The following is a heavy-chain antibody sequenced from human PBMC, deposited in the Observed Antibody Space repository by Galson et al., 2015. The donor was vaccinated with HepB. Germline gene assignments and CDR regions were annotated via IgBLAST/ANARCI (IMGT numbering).Heavy chain of an antibody. Sequence: LRLSCAASGFTFSAYYMSWIRQAPGKGLEWVSYISSSGSNTYYADSVKGRFTISRDNAKNSLYLQMNSLRAEDTAVYYCARAFYYYYMDVWGKGTTVTVSS. CDR1: GFTFSAYY. J-gene: IGHJ6*03. CDR2: ISSSGSNT. CDR3: ARAFYYYYMDV. V-gene: IGHV3-11*01.